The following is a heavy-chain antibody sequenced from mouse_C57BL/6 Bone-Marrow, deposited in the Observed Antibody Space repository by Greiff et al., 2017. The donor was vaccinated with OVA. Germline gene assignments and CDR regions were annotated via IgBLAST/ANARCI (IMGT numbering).Heavy chain of an antibody. V-gene: IGHV5-15*01. CDR1: GFTFSDYG. CDR3: ARQNGYYGSSYPFAY. CDR2: ISNLAYSI. J-gene: IGHJ3*01. Sequence: DVMLVESGGGLVQPGGSLKLSCAASGFTFSDYGMAWVRQAPRKGPEWVAFISNLAYSIYYADTVTGRFTISRENAKNTLYLEMSSLRSEDTAMYYCARQNGYYGSSYPFAYWGQGTLVTVSA. D-gene: IGHD1-1*01.